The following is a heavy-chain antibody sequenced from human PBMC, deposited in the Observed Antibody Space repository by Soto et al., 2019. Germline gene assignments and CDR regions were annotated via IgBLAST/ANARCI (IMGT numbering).Heavy chain of an antibody. J-gene: IGHJ4*02. CDR1: GGSISSYY. Sequence: PSETLSLTCTVSGGSISSYYWSWIRQPPGKGLEWIGYIYYSGSTNYNPSLKSRVTISVDTSKNQFSLKLSSVTAADTAVYYCARERIMDGITHFDYWGQGTLVTVSS. V-gene: IGHV4-59*01. CDR2: IYYSGST. D-gene: IGHD3-16*01. CDR3: ARERIMDGITHFDY.